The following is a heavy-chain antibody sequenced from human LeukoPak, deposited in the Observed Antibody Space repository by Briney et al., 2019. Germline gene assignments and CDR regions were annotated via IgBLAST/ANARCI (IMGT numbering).Heavy chain of an antibody. V-gene: IGHV4-59*11. CDR2: IYYSGST. CDR1: GGSISSHY. Sequence: SETLSLTCTVSGGSISSHYWSWIRQPPGKGLEWIGYIYYSGSTNYNPSHKSRVTISVDTSKNQFSLKLSSVTAADTAVYYCARGRSPWLAVDYWGQGTLVTVSS. CDR3: ARGRSPWLAVDY. D-gene: IGHD3-22*01. J-gene: IGHJ4*02.